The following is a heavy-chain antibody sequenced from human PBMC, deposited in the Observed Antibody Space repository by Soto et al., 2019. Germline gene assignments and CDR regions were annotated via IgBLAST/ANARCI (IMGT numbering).Heavy chain of an antibody. Sequence: SVKVSCKASGFTFTSSAMQWVRQARGQRLEWIGWIVVGSGNTNYAQKFQERVTITRDMSTSTAYMELSSLRSEDTAVYYCAAGYYDSSGPFAVPSGTAVWGQGTTVTVSS. CDR2: IVVGSGNT. J-gene: IGHJ6*02. V-gene: IGHV1-58*02. D-gene: IGHD3-22*01. CDR1: GFTFTSSA. CDR3: AAGYYDSSGPFAVPSGTAV.